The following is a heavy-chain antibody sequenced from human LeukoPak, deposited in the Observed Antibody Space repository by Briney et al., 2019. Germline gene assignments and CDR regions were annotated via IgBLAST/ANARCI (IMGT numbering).Heavy chain of an antibody. Sequence: GGSLRLSCAASGFTFDDYGMSWVRQAPGKGQEWVSGINWNGGSTGYADSVKGRFTISRDNAKNSLYLQMNSLRAEDTALYYCARDPGHDSSGYFLVWGQGTLVTVSS. CDR1: GFTFDDYG. J-gene: IGHJ4*02. CDR3: ARDPGHDSSGYFLV. D-gene: IGHD3-22*01. CDR2: INWNGGST. V-gene: IGHV3-20*04.